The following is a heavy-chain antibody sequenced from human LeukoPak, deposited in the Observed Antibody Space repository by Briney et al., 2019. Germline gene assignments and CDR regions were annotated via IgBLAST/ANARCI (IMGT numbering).Heavy chain of an antibody. J-gene: IGHJ4*02. Sequence: ASVKVSCKASGYTFTSYGISWVRQAPGQGLEWMGWINPNSGGTNYAQKFQGWVTMTRDTSISTAYMELSRLRSDDTAVYYCARGSDIVATFFIYWGQGTLVTVSS. CDR2: INPNSGGT. CDR1: GYTFTSYG. CDR3: ARGSDIVATFFIY. V-gene: IGHV1-2*04. D-gene: IGHD5-12*01.